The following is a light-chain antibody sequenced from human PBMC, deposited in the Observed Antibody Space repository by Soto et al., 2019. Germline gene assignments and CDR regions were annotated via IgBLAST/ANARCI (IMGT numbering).Light chain of an antibody. V-gene: IGKV3-20*01. CDR2: GAS. CDR3: QQYGDSPWT. CDR1: QSVGSTY. Sequence: EVGLTQSPGTLSLSPGERATLSCRASQSVGSTYLAWYQHKPGQDPRLRIYGASSRATGIPDRFTGSGSGTDFTLTISRLEPEAFAVYFCQQYGDSPWTFGQGTTVEIK. J-gene: IGKJ1*01.